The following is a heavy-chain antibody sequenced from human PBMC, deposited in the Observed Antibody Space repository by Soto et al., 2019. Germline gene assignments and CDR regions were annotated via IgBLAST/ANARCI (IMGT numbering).Heavy chain of an antibody. D-gene: IGHD3-22*01. CDR1: GVSISSGDDY. V-gene: IGHV4-30-4*01. CDR3: ARGGGYDY. CDR2: IYSSGST. Sequence: QVQLQESGPGLVKPSQTLSITCIVSGVSISSGDDYWSWIRQPPGKGLEWIGYIYSSGSTYCNPSLRSRATISADTSKNQFSLELTSVTAADMAVYYCARGGGYDYWGQGAMVTVSS. J-gene: IGHJ4*02.